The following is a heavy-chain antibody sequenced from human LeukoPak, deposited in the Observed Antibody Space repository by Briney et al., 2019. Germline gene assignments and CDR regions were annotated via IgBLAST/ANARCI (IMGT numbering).Heavy chain of an antibody. CDR1: GGSISSYY. Sequence: SETLSLTCTVSGGSISSYYWSWIRQPPVKGLEWIGYIYYSGSTNYNPSLKSRVTISVDTSKNQFSLKLSSVTAADTAVYYCAREMYYYDSSGLVRWFDPWGRGTLVTVSS. CDR2: IYYSGST. J-gene: IGHJ5*02. CDR3: AREMYYYDSSGLVRWFDP. V-gene: IGHV4-59*01. D-gene: IGHD3-22*01.